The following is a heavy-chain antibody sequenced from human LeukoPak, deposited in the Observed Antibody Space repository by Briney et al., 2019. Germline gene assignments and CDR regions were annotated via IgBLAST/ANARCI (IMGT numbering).Heavy chain of an antibody. CDR3: ARDIDPTGLVPAAMPGY. J-gene: IGHJ4*02. D-gene: IGHD2-2*01. V-gene: IGHV3-30*04. Sequence: GGSLRLSCAASGFTFSSYAMHWVRQAPGEGLEWVAVISYDGSNKYYADSVKGRFTISRDNSKNTLYLQMNSLRAEDTAVYYCARDIDPTGLVPAAMPGYWGQGTLVTVSS. CDR1: GFTFSSYA. CDR2: ISYDGSNK.